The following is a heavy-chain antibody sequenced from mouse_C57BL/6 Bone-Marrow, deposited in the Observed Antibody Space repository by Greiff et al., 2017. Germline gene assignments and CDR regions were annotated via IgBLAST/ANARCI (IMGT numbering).Heavy chain of an antibody. V-gene: IGHV1-81*01. CDR2: IYPRSGNT. CDR3: ARRALLRSYWYFDV. D-gene: IGHD1-1*01. CDR1: GYTFTSYG. J-gene: IGHJ1*03. Sequence: QVQLQQSGAELARPGASVKLSCKASGYTFTSYGISWVKQRTGQGLEWIGEIYPRSGNTYYNEKFKGKATLTADKSYSTAYMELRSLTSEDSAVYFCARRALLRSYWYFDVWGTGTTVTVSS.